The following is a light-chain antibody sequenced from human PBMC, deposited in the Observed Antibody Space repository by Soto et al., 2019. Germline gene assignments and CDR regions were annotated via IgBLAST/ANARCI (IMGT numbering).Light chain of an antibody. CDR2: GAS. V-gene: IGKV3-20*01. J-gene: IGKJ1*01. CDR3: QQYDSSPVT. Sequence: EIVLTQSPGTLSLSPGERATLSCRASQSVSSSYLAWYQQKPGQAPRLLIYGASSRATGIPDRFSGSGSGTDFTLTISRLEPEDFAVYYCQQYDSSPVTVGQGTKVEIK. CDR1: QSVSSSY.